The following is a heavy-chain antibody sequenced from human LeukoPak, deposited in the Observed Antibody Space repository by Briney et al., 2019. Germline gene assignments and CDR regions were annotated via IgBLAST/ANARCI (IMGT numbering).Heavy chain of an antibody. V-gene: IGHV3-23*01. D-gene: IGHD2-15*01. J-gene: IGHJ4*02. Sequence: PGGSLRLSCTASGFAFGSYAMYWVRQAPGKGLEWVSGIFGSGGSAHYADSVKGRFTISRDNSKNTVYLEMNSLGVEDTAVYYCAKTTVGYSSGRFPGWPADYWGQGTLVTVSP. CDR2: IFGSGGSA. CDR1: GFAFGSYA. CDR3: AKTTVGYSSGRFPGWPADY.